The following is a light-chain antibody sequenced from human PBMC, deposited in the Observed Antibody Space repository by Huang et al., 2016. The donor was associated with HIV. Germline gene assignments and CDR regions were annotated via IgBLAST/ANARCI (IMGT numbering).Light chain of an antibody. CDR3: QQYHNWPT. Sequence: EMVMTQSPVTLSVSPGERATITCRASQRVSSNLAWYQQNPGQAPRLLIYGASTRATGIPAMFSGSGSGTDFTLTIGSLQSEDFAIYYCQQYHNWPTFGQGTKLESK. CDR1: QRVSSN. J-gene: IGKJ2*01. V-gene: IGKV3-15*01. CDR2: GAS.